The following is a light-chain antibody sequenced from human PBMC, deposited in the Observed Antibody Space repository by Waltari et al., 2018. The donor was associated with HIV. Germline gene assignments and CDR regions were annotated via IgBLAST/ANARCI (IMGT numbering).Light chain of an antibody. J-gene: IGKJ2*01. V-gene: IGKV3-11*01. CDR1: QSVSSN. Sequence: EIVLTQSPATLSLSPGERATLSCRASQSVSSNLAWYQQKPGQAPRLLIYDASNRATGIPGRFSGSGSGTDFTLTITSLEPEDFAVYYCQQRSNWPRMYTFGLGTKLEIK. CDR2: DAS. CDR3: QQRSNWPRMYT.